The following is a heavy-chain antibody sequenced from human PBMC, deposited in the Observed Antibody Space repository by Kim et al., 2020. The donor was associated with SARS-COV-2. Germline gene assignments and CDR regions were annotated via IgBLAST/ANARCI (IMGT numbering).Heavy chain of an antibody. J-gene: IGHJ4*02. CDR1: GGSISSTVHY. CDR3: ARHVEATTSSPFDC. CDR2: IYYSGST. V-gene: IGHV4-39*01. Sequence: SETLSLTCTVSGGSISSTVHYWAWIRQPPGKGLEWIGSIYYSGSTYYNTSLKSRVAIFVDMSKNQFSLELSSVTAADTAVYFCARHVEATTSSPFDCWGQGTLVTVSS. D-gene: IGHD2-21*01.